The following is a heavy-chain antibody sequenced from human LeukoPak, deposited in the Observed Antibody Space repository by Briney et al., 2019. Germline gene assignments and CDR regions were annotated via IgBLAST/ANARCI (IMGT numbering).Heavy chain of an antibody. D-gene: IGHD3-10*01. J-gene: IGHJ4*02. CDR1: GGSISSSSYY. CDR3: ATRLVRGLDY. Sequence: SETLSLTCTVSGGSISSSSYYWGWIRQPPGKGLEWIGSIYYSGSTYYNPSLKSRVTISVDTSKNQFPLKLSSVTAADTAVYYCATRLVRGLDYWGQGTLVTASS. V-gene: IGHV4-39*06. CDR2: IYYSGST.